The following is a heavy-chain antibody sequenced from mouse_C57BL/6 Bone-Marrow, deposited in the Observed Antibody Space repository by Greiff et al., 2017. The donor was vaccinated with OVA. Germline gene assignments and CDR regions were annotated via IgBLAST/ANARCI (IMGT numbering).Heavy chain of an antibody. Sequence: QVQLQQSGAELVMPGASVKLSCKASGYTFTSYWMHWVKQRPGQGLEWIGEIDPSDSYTNYNQKFKGKSTLTVDKSSSTAYMQLSSLTSEDSAVYYGARLYYGSSYWYFDVWGTGTTVTVSS. CDR3: ARLYYGSSYWYFDV. CDR2: IDPSDSYT. CDR1: GYTFTSYW. D-gene: IGHD1-1*01. J-gene: IGHJ1*03. V-gene: IGHV1-69*01.